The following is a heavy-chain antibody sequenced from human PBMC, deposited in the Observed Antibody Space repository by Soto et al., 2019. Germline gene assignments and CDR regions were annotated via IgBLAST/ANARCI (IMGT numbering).Heavy chain of an antibody. D-gene: IGHD5-18*01. Sequence: QVQLQESGPELAKPSETLSLTCTVSGASISSYHWSWIRQPAGKGLEWIGRIYTSVSTNYSPSIKNRVTMTVDTAYNPVALSPSSGTAADTAVYYSAWEYSYHLDPWGQGTLVTVSS. V-gene: IGHV4-4*07. CDR1: GASISSYH. CDR2: IYTSVST. CDR3: AWEYSYHLDP. J-gene: IGHJ5*02.